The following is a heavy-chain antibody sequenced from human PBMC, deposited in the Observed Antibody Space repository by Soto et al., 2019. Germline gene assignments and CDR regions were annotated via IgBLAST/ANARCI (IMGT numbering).Heavy chain of an antibody. CDR3: ARDRARIQLWSVMGYYYGMDV. V-gene: IGHV3-30-3*01. CDR1: GFTFSSYA. D-gene: IGHD5-18*01. CDR2: ISYDGSNK. J-gene: IGHJ6*02. Sequence: GGSLRLSCAASGFTFSSYAMHWVRQAPGKGLEWVAVISYDGSNKYYADSVKGRFTISRDNSKNTLYLQMNSLRAEDTAVYYCARDRARIQLWSVMGYYYGMDVWGQGTTVTVSS.